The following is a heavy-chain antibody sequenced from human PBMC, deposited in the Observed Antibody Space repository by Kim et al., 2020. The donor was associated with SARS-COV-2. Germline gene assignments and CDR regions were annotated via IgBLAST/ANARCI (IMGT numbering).Heavy chain of an antibody. CDR3: ARAYYHYGMDV. J-gene: IGHJ6*02. V-gene: IGHV4-31*02. Sequence: SYNPSLKSRVTISVNTSKNQFSLRLSSVTAADTAVYYCARAYYHYGMDVWGQGTTVTVSS.